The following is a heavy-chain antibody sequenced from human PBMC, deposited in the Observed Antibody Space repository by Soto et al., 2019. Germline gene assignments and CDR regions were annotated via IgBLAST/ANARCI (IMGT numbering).Heavy chain of an antibody. Sequence: QVQLVESGGGVVQPGRSLRLSCVASGFTFSSYAMHWVRQAPGKGLEWVAVISYDGSNKYYADSVKGLFTISRDNSKNTLYLQMNSRRAEDTAVYYCARVVRDCTNGVCYKRGPPSDPRWGQGTLVTVSS. D-gene: IGHD2-8*01. CDR2: ISYDGSNK. CDR3: ARVVRDCTNGVCYKRGPPSDPR. V-gene: IGHV3-30-3*01. CDR1: GFTFSSYA. J-gene: IGHJ4*02.